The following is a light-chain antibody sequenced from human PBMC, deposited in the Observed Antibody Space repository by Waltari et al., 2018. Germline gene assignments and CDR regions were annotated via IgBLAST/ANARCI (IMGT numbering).Light chain of an antibody. CDR2: SAS. Sequence: DIQMTQSPSSLSASVGDRVTITCRESQSISSYLNWYQQRPGKAPKLLISSASSLQIGVPSRFSGSGSGTDFTLTISSLQPEDIATYYCQHSYTTPLTFGPGSKVEIK. CDR3: QHSYTTPLT. V-gene: IGKV1-39*01. J-gene: IGKJ3*01. CDR1: QSISSY.